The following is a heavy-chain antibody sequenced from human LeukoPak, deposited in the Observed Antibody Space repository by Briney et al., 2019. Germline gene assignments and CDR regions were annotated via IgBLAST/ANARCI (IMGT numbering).Heavy chain of an antibody. CDR3: ARDTPKDTFGGVIVIPTFDY. Sequence: GGSLSPSCAAAGFTFSSYEMNWVRQAPGKGLEWVSYISSSGSTIYYADSVKGRFTISRDNAKNSLYLQMNRLRAEDTAVYYCARDTPKDTFGGVIVIPTFDYWGQGTLVTVSS. J-gene: IGHJ4*02. V-gene: IGHV3-48*03. CDR2: ISSSGSTI. CDR1: GFTFSSYE. D-gene: IGHD3-16*02.